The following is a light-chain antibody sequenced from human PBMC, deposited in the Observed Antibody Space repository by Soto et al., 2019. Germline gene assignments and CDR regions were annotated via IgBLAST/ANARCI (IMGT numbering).Light chain of an antibody. V-gene: IGKV3-11*01. Sequence: ETVLTQSPATLSLSPGDRATLSCRASQTVYWYLAWYQYKPGQAPRLLIYDASNRATGVPVRFSGSGSGTDFTLTISSLEPEDFAVYYCQQRETWPLTFGGGTRVEIE. CDR2: DAS. CDR1: QTVYWY. J-gene: IGKJ4*01. CDR3: QQRETWPLT.